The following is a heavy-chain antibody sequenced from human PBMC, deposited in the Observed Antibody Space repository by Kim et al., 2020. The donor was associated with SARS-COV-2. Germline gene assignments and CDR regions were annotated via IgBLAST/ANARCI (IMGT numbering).Heavy chain of an antibody. V-gene: IGHV4-39*01. CDR2: VYHSGTT. CDR1: GDSISSSFNY. J-gene: IGHJ4*02. CDR3: ARLPHDSSGYVDC. Sequence: SETLSPTCTVSGDSISSSFNYWGWIRQPPGKGLEWIGSVYHSGTTYDSPSLKSQVTVSVDTSKNEFSLKVTSVTAADTAVYFCARLPHDSSGYVDCWGQGTLVTVSS. D-gene: IGHD3-22*01.